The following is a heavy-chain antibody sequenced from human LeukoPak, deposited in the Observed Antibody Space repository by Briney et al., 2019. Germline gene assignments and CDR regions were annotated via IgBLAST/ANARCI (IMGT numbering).Heavy chain of an antibody. CDR2: ISYDGSNK. J-gene: IGHJ4*02. V-gene: IGHV3-30-3*01. CDR1: GFTFSSYA. D-gene: IGHD5-18*01. CDR3: ARAGIQLYFDY. Sequence: GGSLRLSCPASGFTFSSYAMHWVRQAPGKGLEWVAVISYDGSNKYYADSVKGRFTISRDNSKNTLYLQMNSLRAEDTAVYYCARAGIQLYFDYWGQGTLVTVSS.